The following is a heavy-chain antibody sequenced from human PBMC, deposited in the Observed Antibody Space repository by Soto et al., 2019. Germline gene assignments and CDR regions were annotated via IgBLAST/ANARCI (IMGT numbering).Heavy chain of an antibody. V-gene: IGHV1-18*01. CDR2: ISGYNGNT. CDR1: GYTFSNYG. CDR3: ARDLLTGYYNN. Sequence: QVQLVQSGAEVKKPGGSVKMSCKASGYTFSNYGISWVRQAPGQGLEWMGWISGYNGNTHYAQKLQGRVTMTTDTSTSTAYMELRSLRSDDTAVYYCARDLLTGYYNNWGQGTLVTVSS. J-gene: IGHJ4*02. D-gene: IGHD3-9*01.